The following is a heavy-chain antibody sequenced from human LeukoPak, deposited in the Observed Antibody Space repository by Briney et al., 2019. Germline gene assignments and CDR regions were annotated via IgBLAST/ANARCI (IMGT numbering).Heavy chain of an antibody. Sequence: GGSLRLSCAASGFTFSNAWMSWVRQAPGEGLEWVGRIKRKTDGGTAEYAAPVKGRFTISRDDSRDTLYLQTNSLETEDTGVYFCTTGSCSGGSCSSLFYWGQGTLVTVSS. J-gene: IGHJ4*02. CDR3: TTGSCSGGSCSSLFY. V-gene: IGHV3-15*01. CDR1: GFTFSNAW. D-gene: IGHD2-15*01. CDR2: IKRKTDGGTA.